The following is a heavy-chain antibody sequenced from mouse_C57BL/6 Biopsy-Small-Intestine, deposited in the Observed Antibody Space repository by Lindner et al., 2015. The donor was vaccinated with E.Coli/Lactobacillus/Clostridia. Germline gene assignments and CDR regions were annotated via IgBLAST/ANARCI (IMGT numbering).Heavy chain of an antibody. V-gene: IGHV5-17*01. CDR2: ISSGSSTI. J-gene: IGHJ2*01. Sequence: VQLQESGGDLVRPGGSLKLSCAASGFTFSDYGMHWVRQAPEKGLEWVAYISSGSSTIYYADTLKGRVTISRDNAKNTLFLQMTSLRSEDTAIYYCTRRSLDGYFFDYWGQGTTLTVSS. D-gene: IGHD2-3*01. CDR1: GFTFSDYG. CDR3: TRRSLDGYFFDY.